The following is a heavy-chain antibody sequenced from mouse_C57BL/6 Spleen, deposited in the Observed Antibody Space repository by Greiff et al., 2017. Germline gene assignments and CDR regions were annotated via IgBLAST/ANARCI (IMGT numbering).Heavy chain of an antibody. CDR3: ARGGYSNPFDY. Sequence: VQLKESGAELARPGASVKMSCKASGYTFTSYTMHWVKQRPGQGLEWIGYINPSSGYTKYNQKFKDKATLTADKSSSTAYMQLSSLTSEDSAVXYCARGGYSNPFDYWGQGTTLTVSS. CDR1: GYTFTSYT. CDR2: INPSSGYT. V-gene: IGHV1-4*01. D-gene: IGHD2-5*01. J-gene: IGHJ2*01.